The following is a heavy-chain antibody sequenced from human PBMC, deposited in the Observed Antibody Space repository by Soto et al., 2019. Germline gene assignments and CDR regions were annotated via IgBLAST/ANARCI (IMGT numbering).Heavy chain of an antibody. D-gene: IGHD6-19*01. CDR1: EFTFISSF. V-gene: IGHV3-7*03. CDR2: INQDGSGT. J-gene: IGHJ4*02. CDR3: ARYLRGSGRYFFDH. Sequence: GGSLRLSCIASEFTFISSFMGWVRQAPGKGLEWVANINQDGSGTYYVDSVKGRFTISRDNAKNSLYLQMNSLGAEDTAVYYCARYLRGSGRYFFDHWSQGTLVTVYS.